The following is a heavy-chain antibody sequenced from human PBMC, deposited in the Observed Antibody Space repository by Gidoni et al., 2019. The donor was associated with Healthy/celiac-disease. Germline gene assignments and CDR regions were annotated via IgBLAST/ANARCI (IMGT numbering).Heavy chain of an antibody. Sequence: QVQLVQSGAEVKKPGSSVKVSCKASGGTFSSYAISWVRQAPGQGLEWMGGLIPIFGKANYAQKFQGRVTITADESTSTAYMELSSLRSEDTAVYYCARTVTGEHTAMVLDYWGQGTLVTVSS. CDR3: ARTVTGEHTAMVLDY. CDR1: GGTFSSYA. V-gene: IGHV1-69*01. J-gene: IGHJ4*02. CDR2: LIPIFGKA. D-gene: IGHD5-18*01.